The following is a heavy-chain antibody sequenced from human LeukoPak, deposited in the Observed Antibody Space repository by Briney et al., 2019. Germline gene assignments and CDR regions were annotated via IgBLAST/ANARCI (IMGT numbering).Heavy chain of an antibody. V-gene: IGHV1-3*01. CDR2: INAGNGNT. CDR1: GGTFSSYA. CDR3: ARDLRDDSSGYNNWFDP. Sequence: GASVKVSCKASGGTFSSYAISWVRQAPGQRLEWMGWINAGNGNTKYSQKFQGRVTITRDTSASTAYMELSSLRSEDTAVYYCARDLRDDSSGYNNWFDPWGQGTLVTVSS. J-gene: IGHJ5*02. D-gene: IGHD3-22*01.